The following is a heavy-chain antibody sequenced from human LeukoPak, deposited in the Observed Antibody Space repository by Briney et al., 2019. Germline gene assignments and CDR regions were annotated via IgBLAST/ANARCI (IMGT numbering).Heavy chain of an antibody. CDR1: GFTFSSYW. V-gene: IGHV3-74*01. J-gene: IGHJ4*02. CDR2: INSDGSST. Sequence: GGSLRLSCAASGFTFSSYWMHWVRQAPGKGLVWVSRINSDGSSTSYADSVKGRFTISRDNAKNTLYLQMNSLRAEDTAVYYCASYGSGFSLDYWGQGTLVTVSS. D-gene: IGHD3-10*01. CDR3: ASYGSGFSLDY.